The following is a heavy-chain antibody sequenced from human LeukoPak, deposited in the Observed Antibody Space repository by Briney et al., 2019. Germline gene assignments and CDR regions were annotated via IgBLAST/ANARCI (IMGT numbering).Heavy chain of an antibody. J-gene: IGHJ4*02. Sequence: SETLSLTCTVSGGSISSGGYCWSWIRQHPGKGLEWIGYIYYSGSTYYNPSLKSRVTISVDTSKNQFSLKLSSVTAADTAVYYCARTLRGYSYGLFDYWGQGTLVTVSS. CDR2: IYYSGST. D-gene: IGHD5-18*01. CDR1: GGSISSGGYC. V-gene: IGHV4-31*03. CDR3: ARTLRGYSYGLFDY.